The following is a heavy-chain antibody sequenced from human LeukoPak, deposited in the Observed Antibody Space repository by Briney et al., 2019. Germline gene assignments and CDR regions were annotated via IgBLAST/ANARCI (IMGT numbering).Heavy chain of an antibody. V-gene: IGHV4-34*01. CDR1: GGSFSGHY. CDR3: ARGPPAGTTWFDP. J-gene: IGHJ5*02. Sequence: SETLSLTCAVYGGSFSGHYWSWIRQPPGKGLEWIGEINHSGSTNYNPSLKSRVTISVDTSKNQFSLKLSSVTAADTAVYYCARGPPAGTTWFDPWGQGTLVTVSS. CDR2: INHSGST. D-gene: IGHD6-13*01.